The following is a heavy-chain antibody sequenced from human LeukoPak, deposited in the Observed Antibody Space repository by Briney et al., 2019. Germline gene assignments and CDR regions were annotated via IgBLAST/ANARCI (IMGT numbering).Heavy chain of an antibody. CDR2: ISGSSTYI. D-gene: IGHD3-22*01. CDR3: ARRGYYDSSGYDY. Sequence: GGSLRLSCTGSGFTFSNYWMSWVRQAPGKGLEWVSSISGSSTYIYYADSVKGRFTISRDNAKNSVFLQINNLRAEDTAIYYCARRGYYDSSGYDYWGQGTLVTVSS. V-gene: IGHV3-21*06. CDR1: GFTFSNYW. J-gene: IGHJ4*02.